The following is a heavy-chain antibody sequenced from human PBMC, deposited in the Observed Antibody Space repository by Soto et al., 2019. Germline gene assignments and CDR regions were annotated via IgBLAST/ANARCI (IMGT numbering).Heavy chain of an antibody. D-gene: IGHD6-19*01. Sequence: QVHLVQSGAEVKKPGASVNVSCQASGSITNHHMHWVRQAPEQGLEGLGIFNPSGLSTTYAQKFQGRVTITRDTSTSTVYMELSSLTSEDTAVYFCAKVTHRGPIAVAGPLGSWGQGTLVIVSS. CDR1: GSITNHH. J-gene: IGHJ4*02. CDR2: FNPSGLST. V-gene: IGHV1-46*01. CDR3: AKVTHRGPIAVAGPLGS.